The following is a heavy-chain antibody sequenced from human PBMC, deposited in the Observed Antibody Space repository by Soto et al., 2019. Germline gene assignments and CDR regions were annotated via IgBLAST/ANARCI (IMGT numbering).Heavy chain of an antibody. D-gene: IGHD2-2*01. CDR2: ISWNSGSI. J-gene: IGHJ6*02. V-gene: IGHV3-9*01. Sequence: EVQLVESGGGLVQPGRSLRLSCAASGFTFDDYAMHWVRQAPGKGLEWVSGISWNSGSIGYADSVKGRFTISRDNAKNSLYLQMNSLRAEDTALYYCAKDMYPWGYQLRCHGMDVWGQGTTVTVSS. CDR3: AKDMYPWGYQLRCHGMDV. CDR1: GFTFDDYA.